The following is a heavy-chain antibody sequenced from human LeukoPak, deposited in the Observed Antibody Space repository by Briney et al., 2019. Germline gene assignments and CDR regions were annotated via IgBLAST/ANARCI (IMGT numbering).Heavy chain of an antibody. Sequence: GGSLRLSCAASGFTFSSYEMNWVRQAPGKGLEWVSYISSSGSTIYYADSVKGRFTMSRDNAKNSLFLQMKSLRAEDTAVYYCAKPVLGGYYYYYMDVWGKGTTVTVSS. CDR2: ISSSGSTI. V-gene: IGHV3-48*03. CDR1: GFTFSSYE. D-gene: IGHD3-22*01. CDR3: AKPVLGGYYYYYMDV. J-gene: IGHJ6*03.